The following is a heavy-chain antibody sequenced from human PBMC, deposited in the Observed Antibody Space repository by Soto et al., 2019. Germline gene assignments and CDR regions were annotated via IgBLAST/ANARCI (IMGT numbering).Heavy chain of an antibody. D-gene: IGHD4-17*01. CDR2: IKSKTDGGTT. J-gene: IGHJ3*02. Sequence: PGGPLRLSCAASGFTFSNAWMSWVRQAPGKRLEWVGRIKSKTDGGTTDYAAPVKGRFTISRDDSKNTLYLQMNSLKTEDTAVYYCTTDGPPTTVTTLGAFDIWGQGTMVTVSS. V-gene: IGHV3-15*01. CDR1: GFTFSNAW. CDR3: TTDGPPTTVTTLGAFDI.